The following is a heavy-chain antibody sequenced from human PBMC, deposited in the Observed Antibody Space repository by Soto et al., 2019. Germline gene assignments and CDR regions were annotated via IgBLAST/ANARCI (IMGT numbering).Heavy chain of an antibody. Sequence: GGSLRLSCISSGFTLRTYTMNWVRQAPGKGLELVSGIRGFSPYTFYAESVKGRFTISRDNAKNSLYLQMNSLRAEDTAVYYCARDRGYDAHDYYYNAMDVWGQGTTVTVSS. CDR3: ARDRGYDAHDYYYNAMDV. V-gene: IGHV3-21*01. D-gene: IGHD2-15*01. CDR2: IRGFSPYT. CDR1: GFTLRTYT. J-gene: IGHJ6*02.